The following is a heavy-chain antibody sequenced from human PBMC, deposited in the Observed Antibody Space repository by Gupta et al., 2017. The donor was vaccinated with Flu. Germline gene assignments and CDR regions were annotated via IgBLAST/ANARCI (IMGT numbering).Heavy chain of an antibody. V-gene: IGHV3-23*01. J-gene: IGHJ6*02. Sequence: GRFTISRDNSKNTLFLQMNSLRAEDTAVYYCAKDDDLHYYYNGMDVWGQGTTVTVSS. CDR3: AKDDDLHYYYNGMDV.